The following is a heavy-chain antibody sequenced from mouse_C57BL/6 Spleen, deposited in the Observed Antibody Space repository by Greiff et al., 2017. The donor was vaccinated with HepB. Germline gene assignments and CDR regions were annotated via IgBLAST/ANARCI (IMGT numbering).Heavy chain of an antibody. CDR2: ISYDGSN. V-gene: IGHV3-6*01. Sequence: EVQLVESGPGLVKPSQSLSLTCSVTGYSITSGYYWNWIRQFPGNKLEWMGYISYDGSNNYNPSLKNRISITRDTSKNQFFLKLNSVTTEDTATYYCARHPPYHSFDYWGQGTTLTVSS. D-gene: IGHD2-10*01. CDR3: ARHPPYHSFDY. J-gene: IGHJ2*01. CDR1: GYSITSGYY.